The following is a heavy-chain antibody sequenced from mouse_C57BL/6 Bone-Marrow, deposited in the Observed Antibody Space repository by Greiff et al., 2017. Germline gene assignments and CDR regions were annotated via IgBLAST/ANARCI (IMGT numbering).Heavy chain of an antibody. V-gene: IGHV5-6*02. J-gene: IGHJ3*01. CDR3: ARGGGYWFAY. CDR1: GFTFSSYG. CDR2: ISSGGSYT. Sequence: DVKLVESGGDLVKPGGSLKLSCAASGFTFSSYGMSWVRQTPDKRLEWVATISSGGSYTYYPDSVKGRFTISRDNAKNTLYLQMSSLKSEDTAMYCCARGGGYWFAYWGQGTLVTVSA. D-gene: IGHD1-1*02.